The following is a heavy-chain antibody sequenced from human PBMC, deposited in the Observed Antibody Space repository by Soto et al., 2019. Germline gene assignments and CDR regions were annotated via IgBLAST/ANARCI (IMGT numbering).Heavy chain of an antibody. Sequence: QVQLVQSGAEVKKPGASVKVSFKASGYTFTSYGISWVRQAPGQGLEWMGWSSAYNGNTNYAQKLQGRVTMTKDTSTSTAYMELRSLRSDDTAVYYCARDLPDYYDILTGYYQRGFDYWGQGTLVTVSS. CDR1: GYTFTSYG. D-gene: IGHD3-9*01. CDR2: SSAYNGNT. J-gene: IGHJ4*02. CDR3: ARDLPDYYDILTGYYQRGFDY. V-gene: IGHV1-18*01.